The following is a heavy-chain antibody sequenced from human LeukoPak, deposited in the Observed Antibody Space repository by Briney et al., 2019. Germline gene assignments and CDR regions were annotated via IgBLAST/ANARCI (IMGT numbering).Heavy chain of an antibody. CDR3: ARHFALLRYFDWLLPFDY. CDR1: GGSISSYY. J-gene: IGHJ4*02. CDR2: IYYSGST. V-gene: IGHV4-59*05. Sequence: SETLSLTCTVSGGSISSYYWSWIRQPPGKGLEWIGSIYYSGSTYYNPSLKSRVTISVDTSKNQFSLKLSSVTAADTAVYYCARHFALLRYFDWLLPFDYWGQGTLVTVSS. D-gene: IGHD3-9*01.